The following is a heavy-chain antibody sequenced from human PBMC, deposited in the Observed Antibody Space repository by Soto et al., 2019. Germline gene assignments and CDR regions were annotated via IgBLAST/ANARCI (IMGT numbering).Heavy chain of an antibody. V-gene: IGHV4-4*02. Sequence: SETLSHTCAVSGGSISSSNWWSWVRQPPGKGLEWIGEIYHSGSTNYNPSLKSRVTISVDKSKNQFSLRLSSVTAADTAVYYCARALYSSSWFHGLTNYFDYWGQGTLVTVSS. D-gene: IGHD6-13*01. CDR3: ARALYSSSWFHGLTNYFDY. CDR2: IYHSGST. CDR1: GGSISSSNW. J-gene: IGHJ4*02.